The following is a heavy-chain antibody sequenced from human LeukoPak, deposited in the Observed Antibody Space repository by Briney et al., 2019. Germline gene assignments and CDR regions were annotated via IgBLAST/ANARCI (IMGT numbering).Heavy chain of an antibody. Sequence: ASVKVSCKASGYTFTSYGISWVRQAPGQGLEWMGWISAYNGNTNYAQKLQGRVTMTTDTSTSTAYMELRSLRSDDTAVYYCARDLTVAVAEDAFDIWGQGTMVTVSS. D-gene: IGHD6-19*01. CDR3: ARDLTVAVAEDAFDI. V-gene: IGHV1-18*01. CDR1: GYTFTSYG. J-gene: IGHJ3*02. CDR2: ISAYNGNT.